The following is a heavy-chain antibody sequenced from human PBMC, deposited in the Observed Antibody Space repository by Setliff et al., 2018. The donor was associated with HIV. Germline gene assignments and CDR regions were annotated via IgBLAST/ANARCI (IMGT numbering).Heavy chain of an antibody. CDR3: AKSGGYSYGYAFDY. Sequence: GGSLRLSCTGSGFMFNMFWMSWIRQSPGKGLEWVSAISGSGGSTYYADSVKGRFTISRDNSKNTLYLQMNSLRAEDTAVYYCAKSGGYSYGYAFDYWGQGTLVTVSS. CDR1: GFMFNMFW. D-gene: IGHD5-18*01. CDR2: ISGSGGST. J-gene: IGHJ4*02. V-gene: IGHV3-23*01.